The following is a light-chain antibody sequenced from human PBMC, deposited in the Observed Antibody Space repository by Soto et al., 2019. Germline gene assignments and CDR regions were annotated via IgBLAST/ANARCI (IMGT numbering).Light chain of an antibody. V-gene: IGLV1-44*01. CDR2: INN. CDR1: SSNIGSNP. Sequence: QPVLTQPPSASGTPGQRVTISCSGSSSNIGSNPVNWYQQLPGTAPKLLIYINNQRPSGVPDRFSGSKSGTSASLAISGLQSEDEVDYYCATWDDSLNALVFGGGTKVTVL. J-gene: IGLJ2*01. CDR3: ATWDDSLNALV.